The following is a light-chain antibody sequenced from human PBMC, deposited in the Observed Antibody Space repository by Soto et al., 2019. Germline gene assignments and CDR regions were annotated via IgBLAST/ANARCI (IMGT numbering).Light chain of an antibody. CDR3: QQYDISPPIT. Sequence: IVLTHAPGTLSLSPGERATLSFMSIQSVTIRQLAWYQQKPGQPPRLLIYCISSRANGIPDRFSGSGSGTDFTLTISRLEPEDYAVYYCQQYDISPPITFGQGTKVDIK. CDR2: CIS. J-gene: IGKJ1*01. V-gene: IGKV3-20*01. CDR1: QSVTIRQ.